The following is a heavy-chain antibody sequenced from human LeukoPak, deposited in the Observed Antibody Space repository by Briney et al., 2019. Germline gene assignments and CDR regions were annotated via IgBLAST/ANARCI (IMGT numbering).Heavy chain of an antibody. D-gene: IGHD3-10*01. Sequence: GGSLRLSCAASGFTFSSYAMSWVRQAPGKGLEWVSVIYSGGSTYYADSVKGRFTISRDNSKNTLYLQMNSLRAEDTAVYYCARDLWFGESAWGQGTLVTVSS. V-gene: IGHV3-53*01. CDR1: GFTFSSYA. CDR3: ARDLWFGESA. J-gene: IGHJ5*02. CDR2: IYSGGST.